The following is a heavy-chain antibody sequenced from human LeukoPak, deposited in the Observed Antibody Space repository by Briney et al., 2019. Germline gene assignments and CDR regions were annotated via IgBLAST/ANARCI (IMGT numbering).Heavy chain of an antibody. CDR1: GDSISSYH. J-gene: IGHJ4*02. V-gene: IGHV4-59*01. Sequence: SETLSLTCTVSGDSISSYHWSWIRQPPGKGLEWIGYISYSGSTNYNPSLKSRVTISVDTSKNQFSLKLSSVTAAGTAVYYCARVGRGDHTWGSYYYDHWGQGTLVTVSS. CDR2: ISYSGST. CDR3: ARVGRGDHTWGSYYYDH. D-gene: IGHD3-16*01.